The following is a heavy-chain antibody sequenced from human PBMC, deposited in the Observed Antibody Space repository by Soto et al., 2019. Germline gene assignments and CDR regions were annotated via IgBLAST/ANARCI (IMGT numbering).Heavy chain of an antibody. J-gene: IGHJ6*02. CDR2: INAGNGNT. V-gene: IGHV1-3*01. CDR1: GYTFTSYA. Sequence: GASVKVSCKASGYTFTSYAMHWVRQAPGQRLEWMGWINAGNGNTKYSQKFQGRVTITRDTSASTAYMELSSLRSEDTAVYYCARDRDWNHYYYYGMDVWGQGTTVTVSS. D-gene: IGHD1-1*01. CDR3: ARDRDWNHYYYYGMDV.